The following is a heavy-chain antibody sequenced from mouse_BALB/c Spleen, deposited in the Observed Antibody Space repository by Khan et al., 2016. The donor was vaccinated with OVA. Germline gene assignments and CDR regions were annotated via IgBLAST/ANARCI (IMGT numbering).Heavy chain of an antibody. J-gene: IGHJ2*01. V-gene: IGHV2-9*02. CDR3: ARNREPDYFDY. CDR1: GFSLTSYA. CDR2: IWAGGST. Sequence: QVQLKESGPGLVAPSQSLSITCTVTGFSLTSYAIHWIRQPPGKGLEWLGIIWAGGSTTYNSALMPRLSTSKDNSKSQVFLKMNSLHTHDTAMYYCARNREPDYFDYWGQGTTLTVSS.